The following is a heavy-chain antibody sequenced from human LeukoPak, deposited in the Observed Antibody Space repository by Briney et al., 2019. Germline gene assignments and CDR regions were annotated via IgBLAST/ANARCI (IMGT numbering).Heavy chain of an antibody. CDR2: IYSGGST. D-gene: IGHD6-13*01. Sequence: HTGGSLRLSCAASGFTVSSNYMSWVRQAPGKGLEWVSVIYSGGSTYYADSVKGRFTISRDNSKNTLYLQMNSLRVEDTAVYYCARSLLYSSSWWGQGTLVTVSS. V-gene: IGHV3-53*01. CDR3: ARSLLYSSSW. J-gene: IGHJ4*02. CDR1: GFTVSSNY.